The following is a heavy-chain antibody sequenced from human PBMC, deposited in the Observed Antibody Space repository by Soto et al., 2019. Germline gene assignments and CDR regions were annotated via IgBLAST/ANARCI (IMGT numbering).Heavy chain of an antibody. J-gene: IGHJ4*01. Sequence: GGSLRLSCAASGFTFSTYWMSWVRQAPGKGLEWVATIRQDGNEKHCVDSVKGRFTISRDNAKNSLSLQMDSLGAEDSAIYYCARGCGRPRCPHYFASWARRTLVSVSP. CDR2: IRQDGNEK. V-gene: IGHV3-7*01. D-gene: IGHD2-21*01. CDR1: GFTFSTYW. CDR3: ARGCGRPRCPHYFAS.